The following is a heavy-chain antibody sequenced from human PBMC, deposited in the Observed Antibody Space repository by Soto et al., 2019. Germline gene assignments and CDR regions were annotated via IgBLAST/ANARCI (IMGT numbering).Heavy chain of an antibody. J-gene: IGHJ4*02. V-gene: IGHV4-59*01. CDR3: ARGRPWELYDY. D-gene: IGHD1-26*01. Sequence: QLQESGPGLVKPSETLSLTCTVSGGSISSYYWSWIRQPPGKGLEWIGYIDYSGSTNYNPSLKSRVTIAVDTSKAQFSLRLTSTTAADTAVYYCARGRPWELYDYWGQGALVTVSS. CDR1: GGSISSYY. CDR2: IDYSGST.